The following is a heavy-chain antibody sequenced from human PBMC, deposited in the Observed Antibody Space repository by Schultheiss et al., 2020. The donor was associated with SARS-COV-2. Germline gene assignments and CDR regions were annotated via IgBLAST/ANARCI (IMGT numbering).Heavy chain of an antibody. CDR3: ARDGKVTVTEGIDV. CDR1: GGSITNISYY. CDR2: ISYSGNT. J-gene: IGHJ6*02. D-gene: IGHD3-22*01. V-gene: IGHV4-39*02. Sequence: SETLSLTCIVSGGSITNISYYWGCIRQPPGKGLEWLGSISYSGNTYNNPSLKSRVTISVDTSKNQFSLRLSSVTAADTAVYYCARDGKVTVTEGIDVWGQGATVTVSS.